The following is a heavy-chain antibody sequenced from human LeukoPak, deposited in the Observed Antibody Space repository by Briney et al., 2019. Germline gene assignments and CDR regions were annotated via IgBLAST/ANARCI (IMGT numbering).Heavy chain of an antibody. CDR3: ARRSYYYYMDV. Sequence: SETLSLTCTVSGGSIRSHYWSWIRRPPGKGLEWIGYVYYSGSTNYNPSLKSRVTISVDTSKNQFSLKLSSVTAADTAVYYCARRSYYYYMDVWGKGTTVTVSS. CDR1: GGSIRSHY. CDR2: VYYSGST. J-gene: IGHJ6*03. V-gene: IGHV4-59*11.